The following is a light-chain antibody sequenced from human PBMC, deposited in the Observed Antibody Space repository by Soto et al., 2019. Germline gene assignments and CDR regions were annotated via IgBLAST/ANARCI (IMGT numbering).Light chain of an antibody. Sequence: QSVLTQPPSASGSPGQSVTISCTGTSSDVGGYNYVSWYQQHPGKAPKLMIYEVSKRPSGVPDRFSGSKSGNTASLTVSGLQAEDEADYYCSSYVVSYNWVFGGGTKVTVL. V-gene: IGLV2-8*01. CDR2: EVS. CDR1: SSDVGGYNY. J-gene: IGLJ3*02. CDR3: SSYVVSYNWV.